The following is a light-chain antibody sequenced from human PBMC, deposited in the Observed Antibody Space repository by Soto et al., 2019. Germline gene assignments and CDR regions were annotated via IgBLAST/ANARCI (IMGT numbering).Light chain of an antibody. J-gene: IGKJ4*01. V-gene: IGKV1-33*01. CDR1: QDISNY. CDR2: DAS. CDR3: QQYDNLPS. Sequence: DIQMTQSPSSLSASVGDRVTLPCQASQDISNYLNWYQKQPGKAPKLLIYDASKLKIGVPSRFRGSGSGTDFSLTITSLQPEDIGTYYCQQYDNLPSFGGGTKVDIK.